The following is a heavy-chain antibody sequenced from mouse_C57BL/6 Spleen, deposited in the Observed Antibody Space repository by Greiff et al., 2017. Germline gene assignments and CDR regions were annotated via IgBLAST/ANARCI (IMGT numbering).Heavy chain of an antibody. J-gene: IGHJ3*01. D-gene: IGHD2-4*01. CDR2: IYPGDGDT. V-gene: IGHV1-80*01. CDR3: ARSGYDYEAWFAY. CDR1: GYAFSSYW. Sequence: QVQLQQSGAELVKPGASVKISCKASGYAFSSYWMNWVKQRPGKGLEWIGQIYPGDGDTNYNGKFKGKATLTADKSSSTAYMQLSSLTSEDSAVYFCARSGYDYEAWFAYWGQGTLVTVSA.